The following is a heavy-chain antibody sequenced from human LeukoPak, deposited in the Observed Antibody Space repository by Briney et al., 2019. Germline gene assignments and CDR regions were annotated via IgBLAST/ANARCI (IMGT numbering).Heavy chain of an antibody. V-gene: IGHV3-48*03. Sequence: GGSLRLSCAASGFTFSSYEMNWVRPAPGKGLEWVSYISSSGSTIYYADSVKGRFTISRDNAKNSLYLQMNSLRAEDTAVFYCARDREGYCSGGSCTNFDYWGQGTLVTVSS. CDR1: GFTFSSYE. J-gene: IGHJ4*02. D-gene: IGHD2-15*01. CDR3: ARDREGYCSGGSCTNFDY. CDR2: ISSSGSTI.